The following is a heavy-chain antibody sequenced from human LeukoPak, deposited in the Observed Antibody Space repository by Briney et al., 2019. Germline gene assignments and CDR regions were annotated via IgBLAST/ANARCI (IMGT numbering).Heavy chain of an antibody. J-gene: IGHJ6*02. CDR1: GYTFTSYY. Sequence: GASVKVSCKASGYTFTSYYMHWVRQAPGQGLEWMGIINPSGGSTSYAQKFQGRVTMTRDTSTSTVYMELSSLRSEDTAVYYCTSMVTKDHYGMDVWGQGTTVTVSS. V-gene: IGHV1-46*01. D-gene: IGHD4-23*01. CDR3: TSMVTKDHYGMDV. CDR2: INPSGGST.